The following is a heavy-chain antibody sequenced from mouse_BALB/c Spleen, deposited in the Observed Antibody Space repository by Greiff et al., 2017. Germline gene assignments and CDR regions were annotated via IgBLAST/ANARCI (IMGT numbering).Heavy chain of an antibody. J-gene: IGHJ4*01. CDR1: GFSLTGYG. D-gene: IGHD1-1*02. V-gene: IGHV2-6-7*01. Sequence: QVQLQQSGPGLVAPSQSLSITCTVSGFSLTGYGVNWVRQPPGKGLEWLGMIWGDGSTDYNSALKSRLSISKDNSKSQVFLKMNSLQTDDTARYCCTRDVARYGLDYWGQGTSVTVSA. CDR2: IWGDGST. CDR3: TRDVARYGLDY.